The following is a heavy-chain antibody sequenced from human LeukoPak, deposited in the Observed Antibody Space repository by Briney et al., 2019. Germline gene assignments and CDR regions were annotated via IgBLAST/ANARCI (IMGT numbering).Heavy chain of an antibody. CDR2: INHSGST. Sequence: SETLSLTCAVYGGSFNDYYWSWIRQPPGKGLEWIGEINHSGSTNYNPSLKNRVTISVDTSKSQFSLKVTSVTAADTAVYYCARRYGSGSYYNWFDPWGQGTLVTVSS. CDR3: ARRYGSGSYYNWFDP. D-gene: IGHD3-10*01. V-gene: IGHV4-34*01. J-gene: IGHJ5*02. CDR1: GGSFNDYY.